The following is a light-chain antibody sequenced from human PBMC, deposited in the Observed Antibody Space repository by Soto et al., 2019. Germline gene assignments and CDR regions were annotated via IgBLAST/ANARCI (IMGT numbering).Light chain of an antibody. J-gene: IGKJ4*01. CDR3: QQRTTWPLT. CDR1: QSVSTY. V-gene: IGKV3-11*01. CDR2: DAS. Sequence: EIVLTQSPATLSLSPGERATLSCRASQSVSTYLAWYQHKPGQGPRILIYDASNRATGIPARFSGSGSGTDFTLTISSLEPEDFVVYYCQQRTTWPLTFGGGTKVEIK.